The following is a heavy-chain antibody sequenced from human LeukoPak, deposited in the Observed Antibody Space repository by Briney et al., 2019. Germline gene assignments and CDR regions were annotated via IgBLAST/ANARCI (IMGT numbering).Heavy chain of an antibody. CDR2: ISWDSGSI. CDR1: GFTFDDYA. Sequence: GRSLRLSCAASGFTFDDYAMHWVRQVPGKGLEWVSGISWDSGSIGYADSVKGRFTISRDNARKSLFLQLKSLRTEDTALYYCVKDIADSGSYSWFDPWGQGTLVTVSS. V-gene: IGHV3-9*01. J-gene: IGHJ5*02. D-gene: IGHD3-10*01. CDR3: VKDIADSGSYSWFDP.